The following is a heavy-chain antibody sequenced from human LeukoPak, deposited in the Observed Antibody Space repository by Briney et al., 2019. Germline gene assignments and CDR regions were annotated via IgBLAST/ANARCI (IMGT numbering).Heavy chain of an antibody. V-gene: IGHV3-30*02. CDR1: GFTFGSYG. D-gene: IGHD6-6*01. CDR2: IRSDGSNK. CDR3: ARVQLVDYYYYSYMDV. Sequence: PGGSLRLSCAASGFTFGSYGMHWVRQAPGKGLEWVTFIRSDGSNKYYADSVKGRFTISRDNAKNSLYLQMNSLRAEDAALYYCARVQLVDYYYYSYMDVWGKGTTVTVSS. J-gene: IGHJ6*03.